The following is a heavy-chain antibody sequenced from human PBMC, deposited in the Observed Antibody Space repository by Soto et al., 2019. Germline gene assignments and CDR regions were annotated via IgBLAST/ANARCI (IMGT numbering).Heavy chain of an antibody. CDR3: ARWIAVSVTLSGDSTNYYYYGMDI. V-gene: IGHV4-4*02. D-gene: IGHD6-19*01. J-gene: IGHJ6*02. CDR2: IYHSGST. Sequence: PSQTLSLTSAVSGGYISNSNLRSWVRQPPGKGLEWIGEIYHSGSTNYNPSLKSRVTISVDKSKNQFSLKLSSVTAADTAVYYCARWIAVSVTLSGDSTNYYYYGMDIWGQGTTVTVS. CDR1: GGYISNSNL.